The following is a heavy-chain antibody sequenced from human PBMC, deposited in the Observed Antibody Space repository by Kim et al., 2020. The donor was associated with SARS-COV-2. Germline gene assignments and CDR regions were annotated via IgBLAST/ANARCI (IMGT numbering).Heavy chain of an antibody. J-gene: IGHJ2*01. CDR3: ARPGDVDWYFDL. CDR1: GGSISSSSYY. D-gene: IGHD2-21*01. Sequence: SETLSLTCTVSGGSISSSSYYWGWIRQPPGKGLEWIGSIYYSGSTYYNPSLKSRVTISVDTSKNQFSLKLSSVTAADTAVYYCARPGDVDWYFDLWGRGTLVTVSS. CDR2: IYYSGST. V-gene: IGHV4-39*01.